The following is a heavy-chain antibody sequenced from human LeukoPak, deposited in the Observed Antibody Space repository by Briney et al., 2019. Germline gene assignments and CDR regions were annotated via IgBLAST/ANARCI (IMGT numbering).Heavy chain of an antibody. V-gene: IGHV3-66*01. D-gene: IGHD3-10*01. CDR3: ARAYYGSGSYYHDY. Sequence: GGSLRLSCAASGFTVSSNYMSWVRQAPGKGLEWVSVIYSGGSTYYADSVKGRFTISRDNSKNTLYLQMNSLRAEDTAVYYCARAYYGSGSYYHDYWGQGTLVTVPS. CDR1: GFTVSSNY. CDR2: IYSGGST. J-gene: IGHJ4*02.